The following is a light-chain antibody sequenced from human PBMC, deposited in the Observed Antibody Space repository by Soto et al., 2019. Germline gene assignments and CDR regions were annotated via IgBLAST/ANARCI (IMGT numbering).Light chain of an antibody. J-gene: IGKJ4*01. CDR1: QSLTNSF. CDR2: GAS. V-gene: IGKV3-20*01. CDR3: QQYGTSPLT. Sequence: EIVLTQSPGTLSLSPGERATLSCRASQSLTNSFLARYQQKPGQAPRLLIYGASSRATGIPNRFSGSGSGTDFTLTISRLEPEDFAVYYCQQYGTSPLTFGGGTKVEIK.